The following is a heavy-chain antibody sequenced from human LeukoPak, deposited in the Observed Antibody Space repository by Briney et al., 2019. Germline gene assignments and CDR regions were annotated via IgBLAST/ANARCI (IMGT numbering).Heavy chain of an antibody. J-gene: IGHJ4*02. CDR1: GGSISSYY. Sequence: SETLSLTCTVSGGSISSYYWSWIRQPAGKGLEWVGRIYTSGSTNYNPSLKSRVTMSVDTSKNQFSLKLSSVTAADTAVYYCARDLGRGADYGDYAVGYWSQGTLVTVSS. V-gene: IGHV4-4*07. CDR3: ARDLGRGADYGDYAVGY. D-gene: IGHD4-17*01. CDR2: IYTSGST.